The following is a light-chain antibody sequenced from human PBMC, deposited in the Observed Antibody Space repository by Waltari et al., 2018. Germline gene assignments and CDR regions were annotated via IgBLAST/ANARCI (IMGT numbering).Light chain of an antibody. Sequence: QSVLTQPPSVSAAPGQMVSISCSGSSSNIGINSVSWYQKLPETAPKLLIYENFPRPSGSPHRVYGSKSGTSATLDITGLQTGDEGDYYCATWDSSLSAGVFGTGTKVTVL. CDR3: ATWDSSLSAGV. V-gene: IGLV1-51*01. CDR2: ENF. CDR1: SSNIGINS. J-gene: IGLJ1*01.